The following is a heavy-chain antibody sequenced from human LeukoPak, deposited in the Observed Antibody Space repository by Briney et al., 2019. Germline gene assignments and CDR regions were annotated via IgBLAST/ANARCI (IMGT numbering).Heavy chain of an antibody. Sequence: SETLSLTCTVAGGSISSYYWSWIRQPAGKGLEWIGRIYTSGSTNYNPSLKSRVTMSVDTSKNQFSLKLSSVAAADTALYYCARDHYDYVWGSCSYYYFYMYVWDKGTTVTVSS. CDR1: GGSISSYY. CDR3: ARDHYDYVWGSCSYYYFYMYV. CDR2: IYTSGST. J-gene: IGHJ6*03. D-gene: IGHD3-16*01. V-gene: IGHV4-4*07.